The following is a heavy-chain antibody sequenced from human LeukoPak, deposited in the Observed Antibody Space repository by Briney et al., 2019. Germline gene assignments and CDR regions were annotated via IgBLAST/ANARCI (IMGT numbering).Heavy chain of an antibody. CDR1: GYTFTDHG. CDR3: ARDLAAARLDF. Sequence: PGGSLRLSCAASGYTFTDHGMHWVRQAPGKGLEWVADIWFDGSQEYHADTVKGRFTISRDISKSILYLQMNSLRAEDTGVYYCARDLAAARLDFRGQGTLVTVSS. CDR2: IWFDGSQE. D-gene: IGHD6-6*01. J-gene: IGHJ4*02. V-gene: IGHV3-33*01.